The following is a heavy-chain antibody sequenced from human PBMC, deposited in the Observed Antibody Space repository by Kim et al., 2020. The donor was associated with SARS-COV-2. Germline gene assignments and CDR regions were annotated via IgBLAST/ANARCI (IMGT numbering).Heavy chain of an antibody. D-gene: IGHD1-26*01. CDR3: AKDRGYSGSSQGGFDY. J-gene: IGHJ4*02. CDR2: ISGSGGST. Sequence: GGSLRLSCAASGLTFSSYAMSWVRQAPGKGLEWVSGISGSGGSTHYADSVKGRFTISRDKSKNTLFLQMSSLRAEDTAVYYCAKDRGYSGSSQGGFDYWGQGTLVTVSS. CDR1: GLTFSSYA. V-gene: IGHV3-23*01.